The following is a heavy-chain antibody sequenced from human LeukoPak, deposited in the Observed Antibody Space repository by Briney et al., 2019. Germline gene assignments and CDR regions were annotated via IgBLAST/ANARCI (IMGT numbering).Heavy chain of an antibody. D-gene: IGHD1-14*01. CDR2: INPNSGGT. CDR1: GYTFTGYY. Sequence: ASVKVSCKASGYTFTGYYMHWVRQAPGQGLEWMGWINPNSGGTNYAQKLQGRVTMTTDTSTSTAYMELRSLRSDDTAVYYCARARDREANFDYWGQGTLVTVSS. CDR3: ARARDREANFDY. V-gene: IGHV1-2*02. J-gene: IGHJ4*02.